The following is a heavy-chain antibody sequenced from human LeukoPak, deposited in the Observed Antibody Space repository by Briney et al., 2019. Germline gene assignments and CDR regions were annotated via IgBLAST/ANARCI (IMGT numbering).Heavy chain of an antibody. CDR1: GFTFSSYS. CDR2: ISSSSSYI. Sequence: GGSLRLSCAASGFTFSSYSMNWVRQAPGKGLEWVSSISSSSSYIYCADSVKGRFTISRDNAKNSLYLQMNSLRAEDTAVYYCARDDYGDYGWYFDLWGRGTLVTVSS. J-gene: IGHJ2*01. V-gene: IGHV3-21*01. CDR3: ARDDYGDYGWYFDL. D-gene: IGHD4-17*01.